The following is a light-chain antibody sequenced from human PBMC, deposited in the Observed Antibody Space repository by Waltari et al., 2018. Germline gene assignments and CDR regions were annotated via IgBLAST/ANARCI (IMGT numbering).Light chain of an antibody. Sequence: QSALTQPASESGSPGQSLTISCTGTSSDVGGYYYVFWYQHHPGKAPKLMIYEVSNRPSGVSNRFSGSKSGNTASLTISGLQAEDEGDYYCSSYAISRPWVFGGGTKLTVL. CDR3: SSYAISRPWV. CDR1: SSDVGGYYY. V-gene: IGLV2-14*01. J-gene: IGLJ3*02. CDR2: EVS.